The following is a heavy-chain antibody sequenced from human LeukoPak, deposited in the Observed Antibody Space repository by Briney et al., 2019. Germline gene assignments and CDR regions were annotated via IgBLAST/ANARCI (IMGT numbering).Heavy chain of an antibody. V-gene: IGHV3-48*03. CDR1: GFRFSSYE. CDR2: ISSTGRTI. D-gene: IGHD3-22*01. J-gene: IGHJ4*02. CDR3: ARDYDSSGYYDPH. Sequence: PGGSLRLSCAASGFRFSSYEMDWVRETPGKGLEWVSYISSTGRTIHYAESVKGRFTISRDNAKNSLYLQMNSLRVEDTAVYYCARDYDSSGYYDPHWGQGTLVTVSS.